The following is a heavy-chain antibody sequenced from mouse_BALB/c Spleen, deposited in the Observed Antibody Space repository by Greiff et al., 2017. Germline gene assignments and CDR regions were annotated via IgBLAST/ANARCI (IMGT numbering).Heavy chain of an antibody. Sequence: VQLQQSAAELARPGASVKMSCKASGYTFTSYTMHWVKQRPGQGLEWIGYINPSSGYTEYNQKFKDKTTLTADKSSSTAYMQLSSLTSEDSAVYYCARGYYGSSPYAMDCWGQGTSVTVSS. CDR1: GYTFTSYT. D-gene: IGHD1-1*01. CDR2: INPSSGYT. J-gene: IGHJ4*01. CDR3: ARGYYGSSPYAMDC. V-gene: IGHV1-4*02.